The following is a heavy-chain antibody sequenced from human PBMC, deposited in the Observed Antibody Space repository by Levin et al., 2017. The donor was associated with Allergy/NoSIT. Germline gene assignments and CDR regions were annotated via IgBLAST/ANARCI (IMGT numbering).Heavy chain of an antibody. Sequence: GGSLRLSCAASGFTFSSYAMHWVRQAPGKGLEWVAVISYDGSNKYYADSVKGRFTISRDNSKNTLYLQMNSLRAEDTAVYYCARDLPSSTWDFGYWGQGTLVTVSS. J-gene: IGHJ4*02. CDR2: ISYDGSNK. CDR1: GFTFSSYA. V-gene: IGHV3-30-3*01. CDR3: ARDLPSSTWDFGY. D-gene: IGHD1-26*01.